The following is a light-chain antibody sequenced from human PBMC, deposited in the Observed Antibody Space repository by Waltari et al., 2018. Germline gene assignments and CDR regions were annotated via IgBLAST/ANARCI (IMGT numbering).Light chain of an antibody. CDR1: PGSVPSAPS. CDR2: NTN. CDR3: ALYMGGGIWV. J-gene: IGLJ3*02. Sequence: QTVVTQEPSFSVSPGGTITLTCGLSPGSVPSAPSPSWYQQTPGQAPRTLIYNTNTLSSGVPARFSGSILGEKAALTITGAQADDECAYYCALYMGGGIWVFGGGTYLTVL. V-gene: IGLV8-61*01.